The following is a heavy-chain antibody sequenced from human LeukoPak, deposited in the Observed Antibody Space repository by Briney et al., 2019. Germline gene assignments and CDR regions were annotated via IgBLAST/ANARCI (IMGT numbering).Heavy chain of an antibody. J-gene: IGHJ4*02. Sequence: GSLRLSCAASGFTFSADSMSWIRQPPGKGLEWIGEINHSGSTNYNPSLKSRVTISVDTSKNQFSLKLSSVTAADTAVYYCARGGYSSSWSIDYWGQGTLVTVSS. CDR1: GFTFSADS. CDR2: INHSGST. V-gene: IGHV4-34*01. D-gene: IGHD6-13*01. CDR3: ARGGYSSSWSIDY.